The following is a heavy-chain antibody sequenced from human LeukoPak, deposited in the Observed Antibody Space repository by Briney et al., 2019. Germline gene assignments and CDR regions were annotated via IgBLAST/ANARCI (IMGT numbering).Heavy chain of an antibody. V-gene: IGHV4-34*01. J-gene: IGHJ6*02. CDR3: ARGGSCSSTSCYPRHYYYYGMDV. Sequence: SETLSLTCAVYGGSFSGYYWSWIRQPPGKGLEWIGEINHSGSTNYNPSLKSRVTMSVDTSKNQFSLKLSSVTAADTAVYYCARGGSCSSTSCYPRHYYYYGMDVWGQGTTVTVSS. CDR2: INHSGST. CDR1: GGSFSGYY. D-gene: IGHD2-2*01.